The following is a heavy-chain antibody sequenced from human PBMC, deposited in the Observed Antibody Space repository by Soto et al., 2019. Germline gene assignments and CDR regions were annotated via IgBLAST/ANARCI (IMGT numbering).Heavy chain of an antibody. Sequence: QVQLQESGPGLVEPSQTLSLTCSVYGGSISSDDCYCSWIRQHPGKGLEWIGNIFFSGNTYYNPSLKIRGSISVDTSKHQFSPRVTSLTAADTALDYCASLRVSWTNFVFDHWGHGSLVTVSS. J-gene: IGHJ4*01. CDR1: GGSISSDDCY. CDR2: IFFSGNT. D-gene: IGHD3-3*01. V-gene: IGHV4-30-4*08. CDR3: ASLRVSWTNFVFDH.